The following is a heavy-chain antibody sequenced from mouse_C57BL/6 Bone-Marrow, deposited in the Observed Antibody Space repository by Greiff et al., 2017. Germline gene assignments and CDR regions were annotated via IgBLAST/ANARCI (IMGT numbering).Heavy chain of an antibody. Sequence: EVQRVESGPGLAKPSQTLSLTCSVTGYSITSDYWNWIRKFPGNKLEYMGYISYSGSTYYNPSLKSRISITRDTSKNQYYLQLNSVTTEDTATYYGARAEYYGSSHWYFDVWGTGTTVTVSS. V-gene: IGHV3-8*01. CDR2: ISYSGST. CDR3: ARAEYYGSSHWYFDV. J-gene: IGHJ1*03. CDR1: GYSITSDY. D-gene: IGHD1-1*01.